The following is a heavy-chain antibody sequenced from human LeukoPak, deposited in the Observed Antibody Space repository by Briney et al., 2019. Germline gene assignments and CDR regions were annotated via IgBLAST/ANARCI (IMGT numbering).Heavy chain of an antibody. Sequence: PSQTLSLTCTVSGGSISSGDYYWSWIRQPPGKGLEWIGYIYYTGSTSYNPSLKSRLTISLDTSKNQFSLKLSSVTAADTAVYYCARVPLYYYGSYRFDYWGQGTLVTVSS. CDR2: IYYTGST. J-gene: IGHJ4*02. CDR1: GGSISSGDYY. CDR3: ARVPLYYYGSYRFDY. V-gene: IGHV4-30-4*01. D-gene: IGHD3-10*01.